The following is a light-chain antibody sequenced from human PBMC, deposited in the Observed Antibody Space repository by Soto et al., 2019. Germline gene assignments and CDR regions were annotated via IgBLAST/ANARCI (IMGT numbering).Light chain of an antibody. Sequence: EIVLTQSPGTLSLSPGERATLSCRASQSVSSSYLAWYPQKPGQAPRLLIYGASSRATGIPDRFSGSGSGTDLTLAISTLEPEDFAVYYCQQYGSSPLTFGGGTKVEIK. CDR2: GAS. J-gene: IGKJ4*01. CDR1: QSVSSSY. CDR3: QQYGSSPLT. V-gene: IGKV3-20*01.